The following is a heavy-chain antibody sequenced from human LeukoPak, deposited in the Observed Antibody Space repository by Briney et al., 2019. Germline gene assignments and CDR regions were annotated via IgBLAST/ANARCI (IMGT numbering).Heavy chain of an antibody. V-gene: IGHV1-2*06. Sequence: ASVKVSCKASGYTFTGYYMHWVRQAPGQGLEWMGRINPNSGGTNYAQKFQGRVTMTRDTSISTAYMELSRLRSDDTAVYYCARAPPNYDSSGYYYEGYYYYGMDVWGQGTTVTASS. CDR2: INPNSGGT. CDR1: GYTFTGYY. D-gene: IGHD3-22*01. CDR3: ARAPPNYDSSGYYYEGYYYYGMDV. J-gene: IGHJ6*02.